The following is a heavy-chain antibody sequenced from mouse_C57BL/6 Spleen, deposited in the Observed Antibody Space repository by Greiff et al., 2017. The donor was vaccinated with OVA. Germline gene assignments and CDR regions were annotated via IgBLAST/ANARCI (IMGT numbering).Heavy chain of an antibody. D-gene: IGHD4-1*01. CDR2: INPYNGGT. CDR1: GYTFTDYY. Sequence: EVQLVESGPVLVKPGASVKMSCKASGYTFTDYYMNWVKQSHGKSLEWIGVINPYNGGTSYNQKFKGKATLTVDKSSSTAYMELNSLTSEDSAVYYCARELANWDYFDYWGQGTTLTVSS. V-gene: IGHV1-19*01. CDR3: ARELANWDYFDY. J-gene: IGHJ2*01.